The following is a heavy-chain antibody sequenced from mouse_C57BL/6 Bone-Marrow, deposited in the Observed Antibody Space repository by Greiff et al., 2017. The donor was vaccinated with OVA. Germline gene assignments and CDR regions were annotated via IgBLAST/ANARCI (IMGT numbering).Heavy chain of an antibody. D-gene: IGHD2-4*01. CDR2: IDPANSYT. V-gene: IGHV1-69*01. Sequence: VQLLQPGAELVMPGASVKLSCKASGYTFTGYWMNWVKQRPGQGLEWIGEIDPANSYTYYNQKFKGKATLTVEKSSSTAYMQLSSLTSEDSAVYFCARVRYDYDRCSGFDYWGQGTSVTVSS. CDR3: ARVRYDYDRCSGFDY. CDR1: GYTFTGYW. J-gene: IGHJ4*01.